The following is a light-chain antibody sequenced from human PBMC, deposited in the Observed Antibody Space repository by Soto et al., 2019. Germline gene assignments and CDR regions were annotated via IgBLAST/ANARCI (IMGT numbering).Light chain of an antibody. CDR1: QSISDNY. V-gene: IGKV3-20*01. CDR2: GAS. J-gene: IGKJ4*01. CDR3: QQFSSYPLT. Sequence: TVLTQFPGSLSLSPGESATLSCRASQSISDNYLAWYQQRPGQAPRLLIYGASSRATGIPDRFSGGGSGTDFTLTISRLEPEDFAVYYCQQFSSYPLTFGGGTKVDIK.